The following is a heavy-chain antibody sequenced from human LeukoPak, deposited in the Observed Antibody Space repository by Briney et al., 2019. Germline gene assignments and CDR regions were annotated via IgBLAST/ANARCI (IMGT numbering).Heavy chain of an antibody. CDR3: ARGTTIGGSRYFDY. V-gene: IGHV1-69*01. CDR2: IIPIFGTA. Sequence: GSSVKVSCKASGGTFSSYAISWVRQAPGQGLEWMGGIIPIFGTANYAQKFQGRVTITADESTSTAYMELSSLRSEDTAVYYCARGTTIGGSRYFDYWGQGTLVTVSS. D-gene: IGHD3-10*01. J-gene: IGHJ4*02. CDR1: GGTFSSYA.